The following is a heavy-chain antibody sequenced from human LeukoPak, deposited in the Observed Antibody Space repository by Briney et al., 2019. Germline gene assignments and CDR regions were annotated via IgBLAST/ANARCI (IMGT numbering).Heavy chain of an antibody. CDR1: GFTFSSYS. CDR3: ARAVPLRFLEWLPRGTDKFDY. D-gene: IGHD3-3*01. J-gene: IGHJ4*02. Sequence: GGSLKLSCAASGFTFSSYSMNWVRQAPGKGLEWVSSISSSSSYIYYADSVKGRFTISRDNAKNSLYLQITSLRAEDTAVYYCARAVPLRFLEWLPRGTDKFDYWGQGTLVTVSS. CDR2: ISSSSSYI. V-gene: IGHV3-21*01.